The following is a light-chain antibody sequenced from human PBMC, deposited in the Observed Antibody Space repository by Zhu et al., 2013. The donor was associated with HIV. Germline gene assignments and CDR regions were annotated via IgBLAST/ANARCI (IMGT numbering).Light chain of an antibody. V-gene: IGKV3-11*01. J-gene: IGKJ5*01. CDR3: QQRSTWPFT. CDR2: DTF. CDR1: QSISPF. Sequence: EIVLTQSPATLSLAPGERATLFCRASQSISPFLAWYQQRSGQAPRFLLYDTFNRTTGIPARFSGSGSGADFTLTINSLEPEDFAVYYCQQRSTWPFTFGQGTRLEIK.